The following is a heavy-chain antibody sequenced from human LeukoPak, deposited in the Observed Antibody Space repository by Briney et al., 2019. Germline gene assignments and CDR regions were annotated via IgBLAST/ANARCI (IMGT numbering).Heavy chain of an antibody. CDR3: ARHRYSASYYDWDY. CDR1: GESFINYY. J-gene: IGHJ4*02. Sequence: PSETLSLTCAVYGESFINYYWSWIRQPPGKGLEWIGSIYYTGSTNYNSTLKSRVTISVDTSKNQFSLKLSSVTAADTAVYYCARHRYSASYYDWDYWGQGTLVTVSS. V-gene: IGHV4-34*01. D-gene: IGHD1-26*01. CDR2: IYYTGST.